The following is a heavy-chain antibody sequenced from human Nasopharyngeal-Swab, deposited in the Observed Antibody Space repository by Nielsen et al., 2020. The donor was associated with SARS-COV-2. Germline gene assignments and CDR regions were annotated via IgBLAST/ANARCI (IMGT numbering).Heavy chain of an antibody. CDR1: GITFSKAW. CDR3: TTYSSGWL. J-gene: IGHJ6*04. Sequence: GGSLRLSCATSGITFSKAWMSWVRQAPGKGPAWVGRIKSRAAGGTTDYAAPVIGRFTVSRDDSESTLYLQMSSLKTEDTAVYYCTTYSSGWLWGKGTTVTVSS. V-gene: IGHV3-15*01. D-gene: IGHD6-19*01. CDR2: IKSRAAGGTT.